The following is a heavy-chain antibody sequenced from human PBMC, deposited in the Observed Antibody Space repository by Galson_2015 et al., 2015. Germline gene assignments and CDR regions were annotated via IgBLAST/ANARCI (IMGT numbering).Heavy chain of an antibody. CDR2: INPSGAAT. CDR3: ARELGGTYYFDF. D-gene: IGHD3-10*01. V-gene: IGHV1-46*04. CDR1: GYTFTNYF. J-gene: IGHJ4*02. Sequence: SVKVSCKASGYTFTNYFIQWVRQAPGQGLEWVGAINPSGAATFYAQKLQGRVTMTRDTPTSTVYVELSSLGSEDTAVYYCARELGGTYYFDFWGLGTLVTVSS.